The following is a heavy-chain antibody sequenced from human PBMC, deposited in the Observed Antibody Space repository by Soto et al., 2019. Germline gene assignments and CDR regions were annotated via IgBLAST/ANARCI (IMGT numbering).Heavy chain of an antibody. D-gene: IGHD2-15*01. CDR3: AREGPLGYCSGGSCPTPPAGMDV. Sequence: SVKVSCKASGGTFSSYTISWVRQAPGQGLEWMGRIIPILGIANYAQKFEGRVTITADKSTSTAYMELSSLRSEDTAVYYCAREGPLGYCSGGSCPTPPAGMDVWGPGTTVTVSS. CDR2: IIPILGIA. V-gene: IGHV1-69*04. CDR1: GGTFSSYT. J-gene: IGHJ6*02.